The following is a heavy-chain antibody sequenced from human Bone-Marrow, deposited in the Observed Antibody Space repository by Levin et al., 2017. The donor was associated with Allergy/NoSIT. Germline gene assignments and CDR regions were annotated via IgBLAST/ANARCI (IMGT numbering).Heavy chain of an antibody. CDR2: IDWDDDK. CDR1: GFSLTNTGMR. Sequence: SGPTLVKPTQTLTLTCTFSGFSLTNTGMRLSWVRQSPGKALEWLARIDWDDDKFYSKSLEPRLTISKDTSKNQVVLTMTNLGPVDTATYYCARIDFSGWYFDLWGRGILVTVSA. V-gene: IGHV2-70*04. J-gene: IGHJ2*01. CDR3: ARIDFSGWYFDL. D-gene: IGHD3-10*01.